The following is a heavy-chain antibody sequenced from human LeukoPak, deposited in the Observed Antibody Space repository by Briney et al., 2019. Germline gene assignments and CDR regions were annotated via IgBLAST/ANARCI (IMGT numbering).Heavy chain of an antibody. D-gene: IGHD4-17*01. CDR2: IYHSGST. V-gene: IGHV4-38-2*02. Sequence: SETLSLTCTVSGYSISSNYYWGWIRQPPGKGLEWIGSIYHSGSTYYNPSLKSRVTISVDTSKNQFSLKLSSVTAADTAVYYCARGHPHMTTVTASLYNWFDPWGQGTLVTVSS. CDR3: ARGHPHMTTVTASLYNWFDP. CDR1: GYSISSNYY. J-gene: IGHJ5*02.